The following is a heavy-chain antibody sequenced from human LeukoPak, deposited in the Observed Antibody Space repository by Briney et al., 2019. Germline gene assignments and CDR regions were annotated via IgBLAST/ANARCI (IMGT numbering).Heavy chain of an antibody. Sequence: PSGTLSLTCAVSGGSISSSNWWSWVRQPPGKGLEWIREIYHSGSTNYNPSLKSRVTISVDKSKNQFSLKLSSVTAADTAVYYCARAGPYCSSTSCLSPFDIWGQGTMVTVSS. CDR1: GGSISSSNW. D-gene: IGHD2-2*01. CDR3: ARAGPYCSSTSCLSPFDI. V-gene: IGHV4-4*02. J-gene: IGHJ3*02. CDR2: IYHSGST.